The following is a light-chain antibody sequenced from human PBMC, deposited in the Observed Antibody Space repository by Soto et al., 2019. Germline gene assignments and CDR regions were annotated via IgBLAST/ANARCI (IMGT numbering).Light chain of an antibody. CDR2: GAS. Sequence: EIVLTQSPGTLSLSPGERATLSCRASESVSSSYLAWYQQKPGQAPRLLIYGASSRATGIPNRFSGSGSATDFTLTISRLEAEDFVMDYCQQYGSSPPGVTFGPGTKVDIK. CDR1: ESVSSSY. V-gene: IGKV3-20*01. J-gene: IGKJ3*01. CDR3: QQYGSSPPGVT.